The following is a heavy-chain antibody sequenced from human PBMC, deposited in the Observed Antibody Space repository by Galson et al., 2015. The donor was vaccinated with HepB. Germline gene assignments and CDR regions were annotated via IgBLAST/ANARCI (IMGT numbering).Heavy chain of an antibody. CDR1: GFTFSSYD. CDR2: IGTAGDT. D-gene: IGHD1-1*01. CDR3: ARGRWLERMDV. J-gene: IGHJ6*02. Sequence: SLRLSCAASGFTFSSYDMHWVRQATGKGLEWVSAIGTAGDTYYPGSVKGRFTISRENAKNSLYFQMNSLRAGDTAVYYCARGRWLERMDVWGQGTTVTVSS. V-gene: IGHV3-13*01.